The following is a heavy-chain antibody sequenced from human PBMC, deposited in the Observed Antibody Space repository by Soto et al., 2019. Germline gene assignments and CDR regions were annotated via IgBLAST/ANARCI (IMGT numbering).Heavy chain of an antibody. CDR3: AREGLLLLPDY. D-gene: IGHD3-22*01. Sequence: QIQLVQSGTEVRKPGASAKVSCKASGYTFTNNDVCWVRQTPGQGLEWMGWISPYSGKTNYARKFQGRVTMTTDTSTSTAYMEVRSFTSDDTAVYYCAREGLLLLPDYWGQGTLVTVSS. CDR2: ISPYSGKT. J-gene: IGHJ4*02. CDR1: GYTFTNND. V-gene: IGHV1-18*01.